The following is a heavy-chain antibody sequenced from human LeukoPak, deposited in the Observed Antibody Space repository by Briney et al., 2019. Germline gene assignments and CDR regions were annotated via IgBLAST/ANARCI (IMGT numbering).Heavy chain of an antibody. D-gene: IGHD3-22*01. Sequence: GESLKISCKASGYSFTTYWIGWVRQMPGRGLEWMGIIYPGDSDTRYSPSFQGQVTISADKSINTAYLQWSSLKVSDTAKYYCAKGYDSSNNFSSSWGQGTLVTVSS. CDR2: IYPGDSDT. J-gene: IGHJ5*02. CDR3: AKGYDSSNNFSSS. CDR1: GYSFTTYW. V-gene: IGHV5-51*01.